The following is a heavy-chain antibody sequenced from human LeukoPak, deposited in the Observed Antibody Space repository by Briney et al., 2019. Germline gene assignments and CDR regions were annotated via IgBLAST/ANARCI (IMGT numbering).Heavy chain of an antibody. CDR3: ARASPSGYDY. D-gene: IGHD3-22*01. Sequence: GGSLRLSCVASGFTFSTFGMNWVRQDPGKGLEWVSYIGSGSSPIYYADSVKGRFIMSRDNAKNSLYLQMNSLRDEDAAVYYCARASPSGYDYWGQGTLVTVSS. V-gene: IGHV3-48*02. CDR1: GFTFSTFG. CDR2: IGSGSSPI. J-gene: IGHJ4*02.